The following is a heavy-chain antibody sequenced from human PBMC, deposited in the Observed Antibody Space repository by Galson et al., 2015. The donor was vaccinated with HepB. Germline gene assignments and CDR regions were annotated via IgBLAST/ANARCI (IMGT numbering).Heavy chain of an antibody. CDR1: GFTLSSYD. CDR3: ARATSGWSHYGFDI. V-gene: IGHV3-13*05. D-gene: IGHD3-3*01. CDR2: ISIAGAP. J-gene: IGHJ3*02. Sequence: SLRLSCAASGFTLSSYDMHWVRQDTGKDLEWVSAISIAGAPYYSDSVRGRFTISRENAKNSLYLQMNSLRAGDTAVYYCARATSGWSHYGFDIWAQGTMVTVSS.